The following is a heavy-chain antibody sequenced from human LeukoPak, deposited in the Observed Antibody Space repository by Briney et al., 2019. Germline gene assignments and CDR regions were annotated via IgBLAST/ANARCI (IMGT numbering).Heavy chain of an antibody. Sequence: GGSLRLSCAASGFTFSSYAMSWVRQAPGKGLEWVSAISGSGGSTYYADSVKGRFTISRDNSKNTLYLQMNSLRAEDTAVYYCAKVSGSSWYFSPTKYFQYWGQGTLVTVSS. CDR1: GFTFSSYA. J-gene: IGHJ1*01. CDR3: AKVSGSSWYFSPTKYFQY. CDR2: ISGSGGST. V-gene: IGHV3-23*01. D-gene: IGHD6-13*01.